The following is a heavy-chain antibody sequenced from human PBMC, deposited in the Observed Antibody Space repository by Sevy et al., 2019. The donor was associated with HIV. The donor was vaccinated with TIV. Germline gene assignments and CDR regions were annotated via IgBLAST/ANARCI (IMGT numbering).Heavy chain of an antibody. CDR1: GFTVSSNY. J-gene: IGHJ6*02. V-gene: IGHV3-66*01. CDR2: IYSGGST. D-gene: IGHD6-13*01. Sequence: GGSLRLSCAASGFTVSSNYMSRVRQAPGKGLEWVSVIYSGGSTYYADSVKGRFTISRDNSKNTLYLQMNSLRAEDTAVYYCARDRIAAAGNGARGDYYYYGMDVWGQGTTVTVSS. CDR3: ARDRIAAAGNGARGDYYYYGMDV.